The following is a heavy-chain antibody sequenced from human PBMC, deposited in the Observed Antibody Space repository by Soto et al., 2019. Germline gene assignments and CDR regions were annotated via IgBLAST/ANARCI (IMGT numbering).Heavy chain of an antibody. CDR1: GFSFSTYA. J-gene: IGHJ6*02. D-gene: IGHD2-2*01. V-gene: IGHV3-23*01. Sequence: EVQLLESGGGLVQPGGSLRLSCTASGFSFSTYAMSWVRQAPGKGLEWVSGISGSGDSTHYADSVKGRFTISRDNSEDTLYLQMSSLRAEDTAVYYCATRRDASFYYYGMDVWGQGTTVTVSS. CDR2: ISGSGDST. CDR3: ATRRDASFYYYGMDV.